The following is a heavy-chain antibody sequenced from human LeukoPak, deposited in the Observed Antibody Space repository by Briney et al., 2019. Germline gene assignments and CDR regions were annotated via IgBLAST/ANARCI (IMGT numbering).Heavy chain of an antibody. CDR3: ARGSIMIRGVIYYFDY. CDR1: AGSISCYY. D-gene: IGHD3-10*01. J-gene: IGHJ4*02. V-gene: IGHV4-59*01. Sequence: PSVKLSFTCSVYAGSISCYYWSWIPQPPGKGLEGISNLCYSASPKYNPSLKRRVTIAVETCKNQFSLKLNTVTAADTAVYYCARGSIMIRGVIYYFDYWGQGTLGTVSS. CDR2: LCYSASP.